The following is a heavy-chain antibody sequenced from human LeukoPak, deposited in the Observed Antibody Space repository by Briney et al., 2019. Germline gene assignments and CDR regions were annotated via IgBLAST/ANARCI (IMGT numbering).Heavy chain of an antibody. CDR3: ARGRSTSEQLVWYFDL. CDR1: GYTFTSYD. J-gene: IGHJ2*01. D-gene: IGHD6-6*01. Sequence: ASVKVSCKASGYTFTSYDINWVRQATGQGLEWMGWMNPNSGNTGYAQKFQGRVTITSNASISTAYMELSSLRSEDTAVYYCARGRSTSEQLVWYFDLWGRGTLVTVSS. V-gene: IGHV1-8*01. CDR2: MNPNSGNT.